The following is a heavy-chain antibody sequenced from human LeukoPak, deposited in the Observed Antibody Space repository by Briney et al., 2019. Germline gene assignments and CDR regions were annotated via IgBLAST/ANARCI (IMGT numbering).Heavy chain of an antibody. CDR3: ARVATISSRYYYYMDV. Sequence: GASVKVSCKASGGTFSSHAISWVRQAPGQGLEWMGGIIPIFGTANYAQKFQGRVTITTDESTSTAYMELSSLRSEDTAVYYCARVATISSRYYYYMDVSGKGTTVTVSS. V-gene: IGHV1-69*05. J-gene: IGHJ6*03. CDR1: GGTFSSHA. D-gene: IGHD5-12*01. CDR2: IIPIFGTA.